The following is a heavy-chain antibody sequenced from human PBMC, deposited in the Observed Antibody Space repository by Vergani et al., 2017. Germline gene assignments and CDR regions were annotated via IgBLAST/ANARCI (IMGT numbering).Heavy chain of an antibody. J-gene: IGHJ5*02. D-gene: IGHD1-26*01. CDR2: FDPEDGET. CDR3: ARAFPWAEFDP. V-gene: IGHV1-24*01. CDR1: GYTLTELS. Sequence: QVQLVQSGAEVKKPGASVKVSCKVSGYTLTELSMHWVRQAPGKGLEWMGGFDPEDGETIYAQKFQGRVTITRDMSTSTAYMELSSLRSEDTAVYYCARAFPWAEFDPWGQGTLVTVSS.